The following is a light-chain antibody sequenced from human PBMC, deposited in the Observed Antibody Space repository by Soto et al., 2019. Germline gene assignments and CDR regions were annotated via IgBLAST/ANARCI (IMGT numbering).Light chain of an antibody. CDR3: QQRAKWPLT. Sequence: EIELTPSPVPLSLSPGEGATLSCRASQSVNTFLAWYQQKPGQTPRLLIYDTSNRATGIPARFSGSGSGTDFTLTISSLEPEDFAIYYCQQRAKWPLTFGGGTKVDIK. V-gene: IGKV3-11*01. CDR2: DTS. CDR1: QSVNTF. J-gene: IGKJ4*01.